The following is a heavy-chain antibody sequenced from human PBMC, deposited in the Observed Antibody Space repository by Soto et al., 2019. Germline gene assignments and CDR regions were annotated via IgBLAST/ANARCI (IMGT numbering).Heavy chain of an antibody. CDR2: IKGDGREI. D-gene: IGHD3-22*01. CDR3: ARGGSDSSRYWHY. J-gene: IGHJ4*02. CDR1: GCTFPYLAWW. V-gene: IGHV3-7*04. Sequence: AGGSLRLWYGGAGCTFPYLAWWMTWNRQAPGKGLEWVANIKGDGREISYVDSVRGRFTISRDNAKNSIFLQMSSLRVEDTAVYYCARGGSDSSRYWHYWGQGTLVTVSS.